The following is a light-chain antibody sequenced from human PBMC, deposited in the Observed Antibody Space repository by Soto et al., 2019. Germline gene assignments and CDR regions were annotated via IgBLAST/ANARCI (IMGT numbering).Light chain of an antibody. V-gene: IGLV2-23*01. CDR2: EGS. CDR3: CSYAGRQV. Sequence: QSVLTQPASVSGSPGQSITISCTGTSSDVGSYNLVSWYQQHPGKAPKLMIYEGSKRPSGVSNRFSGSKSGNTASLTISGLQAEDAADYYCCSYAGRQVFGGGTKLTVL. J-gene: IGLJ2*01. CDR1: SSDVGSYNL.